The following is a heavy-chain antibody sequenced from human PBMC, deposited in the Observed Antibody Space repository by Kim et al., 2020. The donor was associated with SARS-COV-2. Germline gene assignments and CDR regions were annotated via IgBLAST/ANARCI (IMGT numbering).Heavy chain of an antibody. CDR1: GFTFSSYS. D-gene: IGHD3-22*01. Sequence: GGSLRLSCAASGFTFSSYSMNWVRQAPGKGLEWVSSISSSSSYIYYADSVKGRFTISRDNAKNSLYLQMNSLRAEDTAVYYCASFGSSGYYKDYWGQGTLVTVSS. J-gene: IGHJ4*02. CDR2: ISSSSSYI. CDR3: ASFGSSGYYKDY. V-gene: IGHV3-21*01.